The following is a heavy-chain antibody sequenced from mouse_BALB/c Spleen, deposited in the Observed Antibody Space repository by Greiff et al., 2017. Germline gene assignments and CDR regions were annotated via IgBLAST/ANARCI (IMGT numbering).Heavy chain of an antibody. CDR2: ILPGSGST. CDR1: GYTFSSYW. V-gene: IGHV1-9*01. D-gene: IGHD2-1*01. Sequence: VQLQQSGAELMKPGASVKISCKATGYTFSSYWIEWVKQRPGHGLEWIGEILPGSGSTNYNEKFKGKATFTADTSSNTAYMQLSSLTSEDSAVYYCARGCNFYAMDYWGQGTSVTVSS. CDR3: ARGCNFYAMDY. J-gene: IGHJ4*01.